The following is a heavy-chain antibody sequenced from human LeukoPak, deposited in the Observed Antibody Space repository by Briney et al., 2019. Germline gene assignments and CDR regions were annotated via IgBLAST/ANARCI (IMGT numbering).Heavy chain of an antibody. J-gene: IGHJ3*02. CDR1: GFTFSSYA. Sequence: GGSLRLSCAASGFTFSSYAMSWVRQAPGKGLEWVSATSGNGGKTYYADSVKGRFTISRDNPKNTLHLQMNSLSAEDTAVYYCARDRAYAFDIWGQGTTVTVSS. V-gene: IGHV3-23*01. CDR3: ARDRAYAFDI. CDR2: TSGNGGKT.